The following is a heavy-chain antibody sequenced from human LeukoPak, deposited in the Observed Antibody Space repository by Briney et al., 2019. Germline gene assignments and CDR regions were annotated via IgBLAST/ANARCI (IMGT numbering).Heavy chain of an antibody. D-gene: IGHD1-26*01. CDR3: ARELELLRKYLYH. CDR1: GYTFTSYY. J-gene: IGHJ1*01. V-gene: IGHV1-2*02. CDR2: INPNSGGT. Sequence: ASVKVSCKASGYTFTSYYIHWVRQAPGQGLDWMGWINPNSGGTTYAQNFKGRVTMTWDTSISTAYMELSRLRSDDTAVYYCARELELLRKYLYHWGQGTLVTVSS.